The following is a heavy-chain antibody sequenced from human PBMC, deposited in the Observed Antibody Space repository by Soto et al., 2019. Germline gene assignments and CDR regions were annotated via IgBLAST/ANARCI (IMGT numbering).Heavy chain of an antibody. CDR1: GFTFSSYW. V-gene: IGHV3-7*03. CDR2: IKQDGSEK. Sequence: EVQLVESGGGLVQPGGSLRLSCAASGFTFSSYWMSWVRQAPGKGLEWVANIKQDGSEKYYVDSVKGRFTISRDNAKNSLYLHMNSLRAEDTAVYYCARDGGLYRSGGSCHRVDYYGMDVSGQGTTVTVSS. CDR3: ARDGGLYRSGGSCHRVDYYGMDV. D-gene: IGHD2-15*01. J-gene: IGHJ6*02.